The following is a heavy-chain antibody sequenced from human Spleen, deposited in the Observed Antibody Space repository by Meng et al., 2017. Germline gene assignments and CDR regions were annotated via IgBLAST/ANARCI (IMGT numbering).Heavy chain of an antibody. CDR2: IYYSGST. D-gene: IGHD4-17*01. J-gene: IGHJ3*02. CDR1: GGSISSYY. Sequence: ESLKISCTVSGGSISSYYWSWIRQPPGKGLEWIGYIYYSGSTNYNPSLKSRVSISVDTSKNQFSLKLSSVTAADTAVYYCARDPNDFGDPENYDAFDIWGQGTMVTVSS. CDR3: ARDPNDFGDPENYDAFDI. V-gene: IGHV4-59*01.